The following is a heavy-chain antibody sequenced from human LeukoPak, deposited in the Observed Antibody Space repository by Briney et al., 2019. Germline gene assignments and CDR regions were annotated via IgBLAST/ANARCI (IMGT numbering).Heavy chain of an antibody. CDR2: IIPILGIA. CDR3: ARRSGYGDGNDAFDI. Sequence: SVKVSCKASGGTFSSYAISWVRQAPGQGLEWMGRIIPILGIANYAQRFQGRVTITADKSTSTAYMELSSLRSEDTAVYYCARRSGYGDGNDAFDIWGQGTMFTVSS. V-gene: IGHV1-69*04. CDR1: GGTFSSYA. J-gene: IGHJ3*02. D-gene: IGHD4-17*01.